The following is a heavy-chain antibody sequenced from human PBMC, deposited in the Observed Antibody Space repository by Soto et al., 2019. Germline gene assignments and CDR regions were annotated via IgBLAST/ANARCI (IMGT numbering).Heavy chain of an antibody. V-gene: IGHV3-23*01. D-gene: IGHD4-17*01. CDR2: ISGSGGDT. Sequence: PGGSLRLSCAASGFSFSTYPMTWVRQAPGKRLEGVSSISGSGGDTYYIDSVRGRFTISRDNSKNTVYLQMNSLRAEDTAVYYCAKILSTVTSYYYGMDVCGQGTTVTVSS. CDR3: AKILSTVTSYYYGMDV. CDR1: GFSFSTYP. J-gene: IGHJ6*01.